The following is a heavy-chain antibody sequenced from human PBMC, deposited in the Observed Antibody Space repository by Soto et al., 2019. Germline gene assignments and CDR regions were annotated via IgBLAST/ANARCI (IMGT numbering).Heavy chain of an antibody. CDR1: GFSFSNNG. CDR2: ISYDGSKK. J-gene: IGHJ4*02. Sequence: GGSRRLSCAASGFSFSNNGMHWVRQAPGKGLEWVAIISYDGSKKYYADSVKGRFTISRDNSKNTLYLQVNSLRVEDTAIYHCAKDRVESGLGEIDYWGQGTLVTVS. D-gene: IGHD3-3*01. CDR3: AKDRVESGLGEIDY. V-gene: IGHV3-30*18.